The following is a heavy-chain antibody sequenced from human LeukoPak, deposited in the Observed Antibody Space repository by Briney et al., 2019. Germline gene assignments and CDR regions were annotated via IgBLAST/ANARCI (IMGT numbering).Heavy chain of an antibody. V-gene: IGHV3-23*01. CDR3: APIYSGSYSGDY. CDR2: ISGSGGST. J-gene: IGHJ4*02. D-gene: IGHD1-26*01. CDR1: GFTFSSYG. Sequence: GGSLRLSCAASGFTFSSYGMHWVRQAPGKGLEWVSAISGSGGSTYYADSVKGRFTISRDNSKNTLYLQMNSLRAEDTAVYYCAPIYSGSYSGDYWGQGTLVTVSS.